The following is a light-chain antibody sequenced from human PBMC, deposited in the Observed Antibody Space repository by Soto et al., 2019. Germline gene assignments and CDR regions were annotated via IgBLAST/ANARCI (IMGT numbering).Light chain of an antibody. Sequence: DIQMTQSPSSLSASVGDRVTITCRASQDISINLAWYQQTPGKVPKLLIYAASTLQSGVPSRFSGSGSGTDFTLTISSLQPEDVATYYCQKYNSAPWTFGQGTKVEIK. CDR3: QKYNSAPWT. CDR2: AAS. CDR1: QDISIN. V-gene: IGKV1-27*01. J-gene: IGKJ1*01.